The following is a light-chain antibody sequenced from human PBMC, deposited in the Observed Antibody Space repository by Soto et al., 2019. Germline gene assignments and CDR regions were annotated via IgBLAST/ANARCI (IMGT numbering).Light chain of an antibody. CDR2: EVS. CDR3: NSYTSGITWV. Sequence: QSVLTQPASVSGSPGQSITISCTGTSSDVGAYNYVSWYQQHPGKAPKLMIYEVSTRPSGVSTRFSGSKSGNTASLTISGLQAEDEDDYYCNSYTSGITWVFGGGTKVTVL. J-gene: IGLJ3*02. CDR1: SSDVGAYNY. V-gene: IGLV2-14*01.